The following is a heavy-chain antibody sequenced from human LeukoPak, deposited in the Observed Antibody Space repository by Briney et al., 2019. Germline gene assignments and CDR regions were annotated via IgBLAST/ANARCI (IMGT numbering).Heavy chain of an antibody. D-gene: IGHD5-12*01. Sequence: SETLSLTCTVSGGSISSYYWSWIRQPPGKGLEWIGYIYYSGSTNYNPSLKSRVTISVDTSKNQFSLKLSSVTAADTAVYYCARGGIYFGSWRPNFDYWGQGTLVTVSS. CDR1: GGSISSYY. V-gene: IGHV4-59*01. CDR3: ARGGIYFGSWRPNFDY. J-gene: IGHJ4*02. CDR2: IYYSGST.